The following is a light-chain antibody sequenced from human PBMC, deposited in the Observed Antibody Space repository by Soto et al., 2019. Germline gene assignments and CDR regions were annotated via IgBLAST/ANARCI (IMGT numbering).Light chain of an antibody. CDR2: DNS. Sequence: QSALTQPASVSGSPGQSITISCAGTTSDVAYYNLVSWYQQHPGRAPKLLIYDNSERPSGIPDRFSGSKSGTSATLGITGLQTGDEADYYCGTWDASLSAGVFGGGTKLTVL. V-gene: IGLV1-51*01. CDR3: GTWDASLSAGV. CDR1: TSDVAYYN. J-gene: IGLJ3*02.